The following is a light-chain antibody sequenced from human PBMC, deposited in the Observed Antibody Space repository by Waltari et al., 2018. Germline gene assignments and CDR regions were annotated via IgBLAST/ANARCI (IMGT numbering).Light chain of an antibody. J-gene: IGKJ1*01. Sequence: VFMQSPGTLSLSPGERATLSCRASQSVIKYLAWYQQKPGRAPRLLIYHASTRATGIPDRFSGSGSGTDFSLTISRLEPEDFAVYYCQKYDSLPATFGQGTRVEIK. CDR3: QKYDSLPAT. CDR2: HAS. CDR1: QSVIKY. V-gene: IGKV3-20*01.